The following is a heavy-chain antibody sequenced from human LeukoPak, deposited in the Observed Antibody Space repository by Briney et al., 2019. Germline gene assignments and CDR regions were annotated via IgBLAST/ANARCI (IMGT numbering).Heavy chain of an antibody. D-gene: IGHD6-19*01. CDR3: ARDGSGWTFDY. CDR1: GGSISSYY. Sequence: PSETLSLTCTVSGGSISSYYWSWIRQPPGKGLEWIGYIYYSGSTNYNPSLKSRVTISVDTSKNQFSLKLSSVTAADTAVYYCARDGSGWTFDYWGQGMLVTVSS. J-gene: IGHJ4*02. CDR2: IYYSGST. V-gene: IGHV4-59*01.